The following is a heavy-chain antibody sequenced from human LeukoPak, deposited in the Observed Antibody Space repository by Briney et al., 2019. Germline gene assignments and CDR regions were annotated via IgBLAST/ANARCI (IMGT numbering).Heavy chain of an antibody. J-gene: IGHJ3*02. CDR1: GFTFSSYA. V-gene: IGHV3-30-3*01. CDR2: ISYDGSNK. CDR3: AKDPRPFWYI. Sequence: PGGSLRLSCAASGFTFSSYAMHWVRQAPGKGLEWVAVISYDGSNKYYADSVKGRFTISRDNSKNTLYLQMNSLRAEDTAVYYCAKDPRPFWYIWGQGTMVTVSS. D-gene: IGHD3-3*01.